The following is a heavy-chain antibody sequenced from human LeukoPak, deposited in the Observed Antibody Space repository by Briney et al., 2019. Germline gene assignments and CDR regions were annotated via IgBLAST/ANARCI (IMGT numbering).Heavy chain of an antibody. D-gene: IGHD6-13*01. J-gene: IGHJ5*02. CDR3: ARDGSTAAAWRGWFDP. V-gene: IGHV4-30-2*01. CDR1: GGCISSGGYS. CDR2: IYHSGST. Sequence: SETLSLTCAVSGGCISSGGYSWSWIRQPPGKGLEWIGYIYHSGSTYYNPSLKSRVTISVDTSKNQFSLKLSSVTAADTAVYYCARDGSTAAAWRGWFDPWGQGTLVTVSS.